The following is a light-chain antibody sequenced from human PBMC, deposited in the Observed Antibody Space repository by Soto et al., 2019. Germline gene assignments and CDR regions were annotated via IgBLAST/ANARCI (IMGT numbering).Light chain of an antibody. CDR1: IRDIGGYNF. CDR2: DVS. V-gene: IGLV2-11*01. Sequence: QSALTQPRSVSGSPGQSITISCSRTIRDIGGYNFISWYQQHPGTAPKIIIYDVSKRPSGVPDRFSGSTSGNTASLTISGLQAEDDAFYYCCSYAGSNTLVFGGGTKVTVL. J-gene: IGLJ2*01. CDR3: CSYAGSNTLV.